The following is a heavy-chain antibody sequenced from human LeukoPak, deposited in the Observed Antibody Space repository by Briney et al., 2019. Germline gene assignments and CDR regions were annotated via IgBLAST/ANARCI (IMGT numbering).Heavy chain of an antibody. J-gene: IGHJ6*02. CDR2: IDSDGSST. D-gene: IGHD3-22*01. Sequence: GGSLRLACAASGSTVSGYWMHWVRQAPGKGLVWVSHIDSDGSSTNYADSVKGRFTISRDNAKNTLYLQMNSLRAEDTAVYYCAKDLYYYDTSGYHPYYYYYGMAGGGQGTTVTVSS. V-gene: IGHV3-74*01. CDR3: AKDLYYYDTSGYHPYYYYYGMAG. CDR1: GSTVSGYW.